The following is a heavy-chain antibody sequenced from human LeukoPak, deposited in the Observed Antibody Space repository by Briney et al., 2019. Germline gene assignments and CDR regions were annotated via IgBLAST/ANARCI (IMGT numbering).Heavy chain of an antibody. Sequence: GGSLRLSCTASAFTFSSYGMHWVRQAPGKGLEWVAVIWYDGSNKYYADSVKGRFTISRDNSKNTLYLQMNSLRAEDTAVYYCAKGGGSWYFDYWGQGNLVTVSS. CDR2: IWYDGSNK. D-gene: IGHD3-10*01. J-gene: IGHJ4*02. V-gene: IGHV3-33*06. CDR3: AKGGGSWYFDY. CDR1: AFTFSSYG.